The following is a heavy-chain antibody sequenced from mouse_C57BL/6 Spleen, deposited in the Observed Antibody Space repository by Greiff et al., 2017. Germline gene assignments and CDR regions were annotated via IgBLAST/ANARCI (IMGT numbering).Heavy chain of an antibody. V-gene: IGHV3-1*01. CDR2: ISYSGST. CDR1: GYSITSCYD. Sequence: VQLKESGPGMVKPSQSLSLTCTVTGYSITSCYDWHWIRHFPGNKLEWMGYISYSGSTNYNPSLKSRISITHDTSKNHFFLKLNSVTTEDTATYYCAREELADYYGSRGGYFDVWGTGTTVTVSS. CDR3: AREELADYYGSRGGYFDV. J-gene: IGHJ1*03. D-gene: IGHD1-1*01.